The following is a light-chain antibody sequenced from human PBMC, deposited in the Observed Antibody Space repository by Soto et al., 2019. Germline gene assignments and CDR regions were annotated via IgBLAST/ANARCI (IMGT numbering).Light chain of an antibody. CDR2: EVR. CDR1: MRDVGAYNL. CDR3: SAYTARSTLV. J-gene: IGLJ3*02. Sequence: QSALTQPASVSGPAGQSITISCSGTMRDVGAYNLVSWYQQHPGTAPKLIIYEVRNRPSGISSRFSGSRSGNTASLTISGLQSEDEGDYYCSAYTARSTLVFGGGTKLTV. V-gene: IGLV2-14*01.